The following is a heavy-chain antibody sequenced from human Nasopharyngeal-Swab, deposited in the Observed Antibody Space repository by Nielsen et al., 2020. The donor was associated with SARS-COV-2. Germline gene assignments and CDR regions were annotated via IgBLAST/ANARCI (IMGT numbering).Heavy chain of an antibody. D-gene: IGHD3-3*01. CDR2: SNPNTGST. Sequence: SVPVSRMPSGYTFPRHDIHWLGQPPRQGLEWMGWSNPNTGSTCYAHKSQGRVTMTKHTSISTAYMELSSLRSEGTAVYYCARGEFWSGIALDIWGQGTMVIVSS. CDR1: GYTFPRHD. CDR3: ARGEFWSGIALDI. J-gene: IGHJ3*02. V-gene: IGHV1-8*01.